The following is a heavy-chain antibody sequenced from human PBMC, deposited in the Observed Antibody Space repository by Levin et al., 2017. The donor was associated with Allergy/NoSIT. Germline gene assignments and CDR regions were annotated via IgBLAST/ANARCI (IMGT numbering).Heavy chain of an antibody. CDR3: AKDSYCSRTAGYAGSDY. D-gene: IGHD2-2*01. Sequence: GESLKISCTASEFTFSRYAMSWVRQAPGKGLEWVSVIGGSDGTTFYTDSVKGRFTISRDNSKNTLYLQMNSLRAEDTAVYYCAKDSYCSRTAGYAGSDYWGQGTLVTVSS. CDR1: EFTFSRYA. CDR2: IGGSDGTT. J-gene: IGHJ4*02. V-gene: IGHV3-23*01.